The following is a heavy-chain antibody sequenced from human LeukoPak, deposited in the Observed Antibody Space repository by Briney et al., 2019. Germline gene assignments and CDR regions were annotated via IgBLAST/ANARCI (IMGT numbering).Heavy chain of an antibody. CDR2: ISASGGRT. V-gene: IGHV3-23*01. CDR1: GFTFNICA. Sequence: GGSLRLSCAASGFTFNICAMSWVRQAPGKGLDWVSAISASGGRTYYADSVKGRFTISRDNSKNTLSLHMNSLRADDTAVYYCVKADLSDFWSGFLDSWGQGTLVTVSS. J-gene: IGHJ4*02. D-gene: IGHD3-3*01. CDR3: VKADLSDFWSGFLDS.